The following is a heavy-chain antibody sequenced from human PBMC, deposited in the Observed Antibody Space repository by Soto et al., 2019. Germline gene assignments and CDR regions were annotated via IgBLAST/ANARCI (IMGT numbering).Heavy chain of an antibody. J-gene: IGHJ5*02. CDR1: GFTFSNYN. CDR3: ARTPNYYDSSAPVNA. Sequence: PGGSLRLSCAASGFTFSNYNMNWVRQAPGKGLEWVSAISGSGGSTYYADSVKGRFTTSRDNSKNTLYLQMNSLRAEDTAVYYCARTPNYYDSSAPVNAWGQGTLVTVSS. CDR2: ISGSGGST. D-gene: IGHD3-22*01. V-gene: IGHV3-23*01.